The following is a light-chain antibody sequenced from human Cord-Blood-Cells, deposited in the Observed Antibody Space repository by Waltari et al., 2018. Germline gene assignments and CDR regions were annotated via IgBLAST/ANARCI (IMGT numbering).Light chain of an antibody. CDR3: SSYTSSSTVV. Sequence: QSALTQPASVSGSPGQSIPISCTGTSSDVGGYTYVSWYHKHRGKAPKRMIYEVSNRPSGVSKRFSGSKTGNAAYLTISGLQAEDEADYYCSSYTSSSTVVCGGWTKLTVL. CDR2: EVS. V-gene: IGLV2-14*01. J-gene: IGLJ2*01. CDR1: SSDVGGYTY.